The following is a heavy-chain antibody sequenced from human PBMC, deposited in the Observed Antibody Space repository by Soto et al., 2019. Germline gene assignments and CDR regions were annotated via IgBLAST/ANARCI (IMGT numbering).Heavy chain of an antibody. CDR2: INHSGGT. CDR1: GGSFSGYY. J-gene: IGHJ4*02. CDR3: AARRSTGRIYYFDY. Sequence: SETLSLTCAVYGGSFSGYYWSWIRQPPGKGLEWIGEINHSGGTNYNPSLKSRVTISVDTSKNQFSLKLSSVTAADTAVYYCAARRSTGRIYYFDYWGQGTLVTVSS. V-gene: IGHV4-34*01. D-gene: IGHD4-4*01.